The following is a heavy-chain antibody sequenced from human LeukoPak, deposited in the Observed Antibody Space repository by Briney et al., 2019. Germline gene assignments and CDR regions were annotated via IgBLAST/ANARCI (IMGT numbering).Heavy chain of an antibody. CDR1: GYSFTSYW. CDR3: ARWIYGDSRTFDY. Sequence: GESLKVSCKGSGYSFTSYWIGWVRQMPGKGLEWMGIIYPGDYDTRYSPSFQGHVTISADKSISPAYLQWSSLKASDTAMYYCARWIYGDSRTFDYWGQGTLVTVSS. V-gene: IGHV5-51*01. D-gene: IGHD4-17*01. J-gene: IGHJ4*02. CDR2: IYPGDYDT.